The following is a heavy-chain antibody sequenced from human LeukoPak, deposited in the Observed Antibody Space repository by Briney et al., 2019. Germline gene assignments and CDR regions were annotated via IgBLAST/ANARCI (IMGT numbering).Heavy chain of an antibody. V-gene: IGHV4-38-2*01. J-gene: IGHJ4*02. Sequence: SETLSLTCAVSGYSISSGYYWGWIRQPPEERLECIGSIYHSGSTYYNPSLKSRVTISVDTSKNQFSLKLSSVTVADTAVYYCALFDGGYWGQGTLVTVSS. CDR1: GYSISSGYY. CDR2: IYHSGST. CDR3: ALFDGGY. D-gene: IGHD2-15*01.